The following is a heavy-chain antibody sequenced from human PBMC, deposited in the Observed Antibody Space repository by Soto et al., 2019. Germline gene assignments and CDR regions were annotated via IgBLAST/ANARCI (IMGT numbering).Heavy chain of an antibody. V-gene: IGHV3-23*01. CDR2: ISGSGGST. CDR1: GFTFSSYA. J-gene: IGHJ4*02. Sequence: GGSLRLSCAASGFTFSSYAMSWVRQAPGKGLEWVSAISGSGGSTYYADSVKGRFTISRDNSKNTLYLQMNSLRAEDTAVYYCAKDLLCYYHRSGSCGFWGQGILVTVSS. CDR3: AKDLLCYYHRSGSCGF. D-gene: IGHD3-22*01.